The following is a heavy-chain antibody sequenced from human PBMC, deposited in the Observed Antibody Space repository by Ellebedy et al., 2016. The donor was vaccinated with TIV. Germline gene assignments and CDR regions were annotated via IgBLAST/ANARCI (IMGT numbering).Heavy chain of an antibody. J-gene: IGHJ1*01. Sequence: ASVKASCXAIGHSYTSHYVHWVRQAPGQGLEWMGTITPSDGGTTFAQRFQDRLTMTRDTSTDTVYMDLRSLISEDTATYYCVRVDGYAGSQTLWGQGTAVTVSS. CDR3: VRVDGYAGSQTL. D-gene: IGHD2-2*01. V-gene: IGHV1-46*01. CDR2: ITPSDGGT. CDR1: GHSYTSHY.